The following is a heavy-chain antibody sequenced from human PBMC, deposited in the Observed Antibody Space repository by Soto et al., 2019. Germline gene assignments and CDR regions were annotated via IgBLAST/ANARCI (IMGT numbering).Heavy chain of an antibody. Sequence: SETLSLTCTVSGGSIRSYYWSWIRQPPGKGLEWIAYIYYTGRTFYNPSLKGRVTISVDTSKNQFSLKLSSVTAADTAVYYCARKSSIYSTWPLLDYWGRGTLVTVSS. CDR2: IYYTGRT. V-gene: IGHV4-59*01. CDR1: GGSIRSYY. CDR3: ARKSSIYSTWPLLDY. J-gene: IGHJ4*02. D-gene: IGHD6-13*01.